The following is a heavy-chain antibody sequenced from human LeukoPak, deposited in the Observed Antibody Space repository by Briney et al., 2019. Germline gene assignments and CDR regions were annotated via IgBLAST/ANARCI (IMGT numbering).Heavy chain of an antibody. Sequence: SVKVSCKASGGTFSSYAISWVRQAPGQGLEWMGRIIPILGIANYAQKFQGRVTITAEKSTSTAYMELSSLRSEDTAVYYCARSGYVNWFDPWGQGTLVTVSS. CDR3: ARSGYVNWFDP. CDR1: GGTFSSYA. J-gene: IGHJ5*02. V-gene: IGHV1-69*04. D-gene: IGHD3-22*01. CDR2: IIPILGIA.